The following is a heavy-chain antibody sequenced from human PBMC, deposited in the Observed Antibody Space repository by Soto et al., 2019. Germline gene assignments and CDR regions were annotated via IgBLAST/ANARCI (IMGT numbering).Heavy chain of an antibody. J-gene: IGHJ6*03. CDR3: AKRAKANYYGSSFLVDYHMDV. CDR2: ISGSGGIT. V-gene: IGHV3-23*01. CDR1: GFTFSSYA. D-gene: IGHD3-10*01. Sequence: EVQLLESGGGLVQPGGSLRLSCAASGFTFSSYAMSWVRQAPGKGLEWVSVISGSGGITYYAHSVKGRFTISRDNSQNTLYLQMNSLRAEDTAVYSCAKRAKANYYGSSFLVDYHMDVWGKGTTVTVSS.